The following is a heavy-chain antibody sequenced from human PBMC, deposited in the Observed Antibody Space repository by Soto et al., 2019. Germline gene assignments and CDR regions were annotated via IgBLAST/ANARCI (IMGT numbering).Heavy chain of an antibody. V-gene: IGHV1-46*01. CDR2: INPLPTSGST. CDR1: EYIFTNYY. Sequence: QVQLVQSGAEVKKPGASVKVSCKAFEYIFTNYYIHWVRQAPGQGLEWMAIINPLPTSGSTNYAQKFQGRVTVTRDTSTSTVYLELSSLRSDDTAVYYCARDLAAAAYWGQGTLVTVSS. D-gene: IGHD6-13*01. J-gene: IGHJ4*02. CDR3: ARDLAAAAY.